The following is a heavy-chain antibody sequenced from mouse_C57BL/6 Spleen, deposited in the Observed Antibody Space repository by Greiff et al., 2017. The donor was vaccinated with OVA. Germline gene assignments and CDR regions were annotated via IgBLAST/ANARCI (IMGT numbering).Heavy chain of an antibody. D-gene: IGHD3-2*02. CDR2: FYPGSGSI. V-gene: IGHV1-62-2*01. CDR3: SRHEEGLDSSGYFDY. CDR1: GYTFTEYT. Sequence: VQLLESGAELVKPGASVKLSCTASGYTFTEYTIHWVQQRSGQGLEWIGWFYPGSGSIKYNEKFKDKATLTTDKAYSTVYMELSRLTSEDSAVYICSRHEEGLDSSGYFDYWGQGTTLTVSS. J-gene: IGHJ2*01.